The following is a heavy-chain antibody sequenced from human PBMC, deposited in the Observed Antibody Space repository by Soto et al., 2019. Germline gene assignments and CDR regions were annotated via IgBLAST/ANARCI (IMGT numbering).Heavy chain of an antibody. V-gene: IGHV3-30-3*01. J-gene: IGHJ4*02. CDR2: ISYDGSNK. CDR1: GFTFSSYA. CDR3: ARGFVPSWELLLFDY. D-gene: IGHD1-26*01. Sequence: GGSLRLSCAASGFTFSSYAMHWVRQAPGKGLEWVAVISYDGSNKYYADSVKGRFTISRDNSKNTLYLQMNSLRAEDTAVYYCARGFVPSWELLLFDYWGQGTLVTVSS.